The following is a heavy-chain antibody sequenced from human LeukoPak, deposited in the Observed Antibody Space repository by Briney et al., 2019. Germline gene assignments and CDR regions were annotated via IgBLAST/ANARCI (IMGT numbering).Heavy chain of an antibody. CDR2: ISSSGSTI. D-gene: IGHD1-26*01. CDR1: GFTFSSYE. CDR3: ARDTTPCDY. V-gene: IGHV3-48*03. Sequence: GGSLRLSCAASGFTFSSYEMNWVRQAPGKGLEWVSYISSSGSTIYYADSVKGRFTISRDNAKNSLYLLMNSLRAEDTAVYYCARDTTPCDYWGQGTLVTVSS. J-gene: IGHJ4*02.